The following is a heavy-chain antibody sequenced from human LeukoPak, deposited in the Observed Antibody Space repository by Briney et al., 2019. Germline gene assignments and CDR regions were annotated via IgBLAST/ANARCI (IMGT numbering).Heavy chain of an antibody. V-gene: IGHV1-2*02. J-gene: IGHJ4*02. Sequence: ASVKVSCKASGYTFTGYYMHWVRQAPGQGLEWMGWINPNSGGTKDAQKFQGRVTMTRDTSISTAYMELGRLRSDDTAVYYCARSVEQLANFDYWGQGTLVTVSS. CDR3: ARSVEQLANFDY. CDR2: INPNSGGT. CDR1: GYTFTGYY. D-gene: IGHD6-13*01.